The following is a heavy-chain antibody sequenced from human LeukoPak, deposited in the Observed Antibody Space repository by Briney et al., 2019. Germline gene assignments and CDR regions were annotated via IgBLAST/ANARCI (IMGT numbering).Heavy chain of an antibody. CDR1: GFTFSSYS. V-gene: IGHV3-21*01. Sequence: GGSLRLSCAASGFTFSSYSMNWVRQAPGKELEWVSSISSSSSYIYYADSVKGRFTISRDNAKNSLYLQMNSLRAEDTAVYYCARDRRGYSYGGLDAFDIWAKGQWSPSLQ. J-gene: IGHJ3*02. CDR2: ISSSSSYI. D-gene: IGHD5-18*01. CDR3: ARDRRGYSYGGLDAFDI.